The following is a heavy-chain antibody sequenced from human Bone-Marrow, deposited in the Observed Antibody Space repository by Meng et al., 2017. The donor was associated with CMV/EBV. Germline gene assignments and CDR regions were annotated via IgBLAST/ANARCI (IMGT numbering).Heavy chain of an antibody. CDR2: VGPAGDT. D-gene: IGHD4-23*01. Sequence: GESLKISCAASGFTFNKYDMHWVRQATGKGLEWVSAVGPAGDTYYSGSVKGRFTISRENAKNSLYLQMNSLRAGDTAVYYCARVRLRWGFFDYWGQGTLVTVSS. J-gene: IGHJ4*02. V-gene: IGHV3-13*01. CDR3: ARVRLRWGFFDY. CDR1: GFTFNKYD.